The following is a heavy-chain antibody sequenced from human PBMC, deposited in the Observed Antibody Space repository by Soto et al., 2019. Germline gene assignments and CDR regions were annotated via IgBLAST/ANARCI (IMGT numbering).Heavy chain of an antibody. CDR3: ARDPGYSSSWWGGNFDY. CDR1: GYTFTGYY. D-gene: IGHD6-13*01. CDR2: INPNSGGT. J-gene: IGHJ4*02. V-gene: IGHV1-2*02. Sequence: ASVKVSCKASGYTFTGYYMHWVRQAPGQGLEWMGWINPNSGGTNYAQKFQGRVTMTRDTSISTAYMELSRLRSDDTAVYYRARDPGYSSSWWGGNFDYWGQGTLVTVSS.